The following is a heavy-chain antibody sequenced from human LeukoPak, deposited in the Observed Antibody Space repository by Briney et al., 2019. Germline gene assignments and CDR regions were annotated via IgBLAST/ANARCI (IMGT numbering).Heavy chain of an antibody. D-gene: IGHD3-10*01. CDR3: ARDLQASRGYFDY. J-gene: IGHJ4*02. CDR1: GGTFSSYA. Sequence: SVKVSCKASGGTFSSYAISWVRQAPGQGLEWMGRIIPIFGTANYAQKFQGRVTITTDESTSTAYMELSSLRSEDTAVYYCARDLQASRGYFDYWGQGTLVTVSS. V-gene: IGHV1-69*05. CDR2: IIPIFGTA.